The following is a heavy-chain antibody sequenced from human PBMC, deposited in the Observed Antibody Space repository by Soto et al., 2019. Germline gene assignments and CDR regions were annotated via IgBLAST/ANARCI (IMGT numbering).Heavy chain of an antibody. D-gene: IGHD3-10*01. CDR1: GYTFTSYG. Sequence: QVQLVQSGAEVKKPGASVKVSCKASGYTFTSYGISWVRQAPGQGLEWMGWISAYNGNTNYAQKLQGRVTMTTDTSKSTAYMELRSLRSDDTAVYYCARARRGYRYYYYGMDVWGQGTTVTVSS. CDR2: ISAYNGNT. V-gene: IGHV1-18*01. J-gene: IGHJ6*02. CDR3: ARARRGYRYYYYGMDV.